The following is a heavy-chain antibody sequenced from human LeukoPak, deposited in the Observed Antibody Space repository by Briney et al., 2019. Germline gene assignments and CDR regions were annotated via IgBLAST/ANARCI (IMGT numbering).Heavy chain of an antibody. CDR2: IYYSGST. CDR3: ARHIVPTMVRGVYYFDC. J-gene: IGHJ4*02. D-gene: IGHD3-10*01. CDR1: GGSISSSSYY. V-gene: IGHV4-39*01. Sequence: SETLSLTCTVSGGSISSSSYYWGWIRQPPGKGLEWIGSIYYSGSTYYNPSLKSRVTISVDTSKNQFSLKLSSVTAADTAVYYCARHIVPTMVRGVYYFDCWGQGTLVTVSS.